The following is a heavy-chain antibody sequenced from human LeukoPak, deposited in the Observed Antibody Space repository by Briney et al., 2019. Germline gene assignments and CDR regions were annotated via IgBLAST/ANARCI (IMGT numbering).Heavy chain of an antibody. CDR3: ARDLIAVRPGWFDP. CDR2: ISAYNGNT. Sequence: ASVKVSCKASGYTFTTYGISWVRQAPGQRLEWMGWISAYNGNTNYAQQFQDRVTMSTDTSMSTAYMELRSLRSGDTAVYYCARDLIAVRPGWFDPWGQGSLVTVSS. J-gene: IGHJ5*02. CDR1: GYTFTTYG. D-gene: IGHD6-6*01. V-gene: IGHV1-18*01.